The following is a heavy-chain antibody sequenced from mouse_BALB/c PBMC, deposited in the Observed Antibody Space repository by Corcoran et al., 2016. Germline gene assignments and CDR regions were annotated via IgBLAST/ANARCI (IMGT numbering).Heavy chain of an antibody. V-gene: IGHV1-18*01. D-gene: IGHD1-1*01. J-gene: IGHJ2*01. CDR3: ARWGISTFDY. CDR1: GYTFTDYN. Sequence: EVLLHQSGPELVKPGASVKIPCQASGYTFTDYNMYWVKQSHGKSLEWIGDINPRSGGTIYNQTFKGKATLTVDKSSSTAYMERRCLTSEDTAGYYWARWGISTFDYWGQGTTVTVSA. CDR2: INPRSGGT.